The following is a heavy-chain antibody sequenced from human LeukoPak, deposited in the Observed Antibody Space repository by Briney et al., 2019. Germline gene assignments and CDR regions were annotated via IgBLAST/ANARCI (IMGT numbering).Heavy chain of an antibody. V-gene: IGHV4-59*01. Sequence: SETLSLTCTVSGGSISSYYWSWIRQPPGKGLEWIGYIYYSGSTNYNPSLKSRVTISVDTSKNQFSLKLSSVTAADTAVYYCAREVNYYDSSGFDYWGQGTLVTVSS. CDR2: IYYSGST. CDR1: GGSISSYY. CDR3: AREVNYYDSSGFDY. D-gene: IGHD3-22*01. J-gene: IGHJ4*02.